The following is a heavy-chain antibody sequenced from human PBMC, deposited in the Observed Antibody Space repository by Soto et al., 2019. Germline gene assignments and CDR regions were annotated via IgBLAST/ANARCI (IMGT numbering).Heavy chain of an antibody. CDR1: VFTFSNYW. D-gene: IGHD3-16*01. V-gene: IGHV3-7*04. CDR2: MKQDGSEK. CDR3: AGGVYELDP. J-gene: IGHJ5*02. Sequence: GGSLRLSCVASVFTFSNYWMGWVRQAPGKGLEWVANMKQDGSEKYYLDSVKGRFTISRDNAKNSLFLQMNSLRAEDTAVYYCAGGVYELDPWGQGSLVTVSS.